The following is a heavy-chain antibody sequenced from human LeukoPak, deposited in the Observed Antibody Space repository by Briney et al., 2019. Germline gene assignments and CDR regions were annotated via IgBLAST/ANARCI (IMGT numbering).Heavy chain of an antibody. CDR1: GYTFTGYY. CDR3: ARESAIAAALDY. J-gene: IGHJ4*02. CDR2: INPNSGGT. V-gene: IGHV1-2*02. Sequence: ASVKVSCKASGYTFTGYYMHWVRQAPGQGLEWMGWINPNSGGTNYAQKFQGRVTMTRDTSISTAYMELSRLRSDDTAAYYCARESAIAAALDYWGQGTLVTVSS. D-gene: IGHD6-13*01.